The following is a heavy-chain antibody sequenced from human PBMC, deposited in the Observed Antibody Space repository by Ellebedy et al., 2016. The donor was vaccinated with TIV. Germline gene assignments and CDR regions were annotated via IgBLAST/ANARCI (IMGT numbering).Heavy chain of an antibody. J-gene: IGHJ6*02. V-gene: IGHV1-46*01. D-gene: IGHD6-6*01. CDR2: IEPSGGTT. CDR3: AREDLLSSSSSDHYGMDV. CDR1: GYTFTNYY. Sequence: AASVKVSCKASGYTFTNYYMHWVRQAPGQGLEWMGIIEPSGGTTIYAQKFQGRVTMTRDTSTITVYMELSSLRSEDTAVYYCAREDLLSSSSSDHYGMDVWGQGITVTVSS.